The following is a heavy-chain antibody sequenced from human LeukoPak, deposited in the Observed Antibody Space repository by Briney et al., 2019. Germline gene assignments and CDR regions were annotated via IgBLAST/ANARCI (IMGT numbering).Heavy chain of an antibody. J-gene: IGHJ3*02. Sequence: SETLSLTCTVSGGSISSYYWSWIRQPPGKGLEWIGYIYYSGSTNYNPSLKSRVAMSVDTSKNQFSLKLSSVTAADTAVYYCASAVTSDAFDIWGQGTMVAVSS. V-gene: IGHV4-59*12. D-gene: IGHD4-17*01. CDR2: IYYSGST. CDR3: ASAVTSDAFDI. CDR1: GGSISSYY.